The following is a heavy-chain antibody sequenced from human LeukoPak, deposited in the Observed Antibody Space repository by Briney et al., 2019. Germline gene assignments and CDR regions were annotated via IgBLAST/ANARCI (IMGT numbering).Heavy chain of an antibody. J-gene: IGHJ4*02. D-gene: IGHD1-26*01. Sequence: SETLSLTCTVSGGSISSSSYYWGWIRQPRGKGLEWIVSIYYSGSTYYNPSLKSRFTISVDTSKNQFSLKLSSVTAADTAVYYCARLRIVGATTIDYWGQGTLVTVSS. CDR3: ARLRIVGATTIDY. V-gene: IGHV4-39*01. CDR2: IYYSGST. CDR1: GGSISSSSYY.